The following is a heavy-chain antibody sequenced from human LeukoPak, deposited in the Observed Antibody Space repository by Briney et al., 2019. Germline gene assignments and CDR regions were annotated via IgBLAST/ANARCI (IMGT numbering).Heavy chain of an antibody. J-gene: IGHJ2*01. CDR3: ARAPYRSSSGWYFEL. D-gene: IGHD6-6*01. V-gene: IGHV3-21*01. CDR1: GFTFSTYS. Sequence: GGSLRLSCAASGFTFSTYSMNWVRRAPGKGLEWVSSISSSGSYIYYAVSMKGRFTLSRDNAKNSLYLQMNSLRIEDTAVYYCARAPYRSSSGWYFELWGRGTLVTVSS. CDR2: ISSSGSYI.